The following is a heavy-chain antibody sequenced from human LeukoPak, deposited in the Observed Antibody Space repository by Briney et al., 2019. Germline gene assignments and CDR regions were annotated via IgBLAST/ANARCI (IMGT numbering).Heavy chain of an antibody. Sequence: GGSLRLSCAASGFTFSSYAMSWVRQAPGKGLEWVSAIIGSGGSTYYADSVKGRFTISRDNSKNTLYLQMNSLRAEDTAVYYCAKAKIIVVVTAIHFDYWGQGTLVTVSS. CDR2: IIGSGGST. V-gene: IGHV3-23*01. J-gene: IGHJ4*02. CDR1: GFTFSSYA. CDR3: AKAKIIVVVTAIHFDY. D-gene: IGHD2-21*02.